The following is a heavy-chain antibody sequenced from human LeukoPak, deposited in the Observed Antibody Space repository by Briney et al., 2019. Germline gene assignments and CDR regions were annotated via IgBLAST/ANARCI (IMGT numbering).Heavy chain of an antibody. CDR1: GYSITTDYY. D-gene: IGHD1-26*01. J-gene: IGHJ6*03. CDR2: VYHNGET. Sequence: SETLSLTCTVSGYSITTDYYWAWIRQSPGTGLEWIGSVYHNGETYYNPSLTRRVIISVDTSKTEFSRRLTAVTAADTAVNYCVTPRSWELSDMAVWGKGTTVIVSS. V-gene: IGHV4-38-2*02. CDR3: VTPRSWELSDMAV.